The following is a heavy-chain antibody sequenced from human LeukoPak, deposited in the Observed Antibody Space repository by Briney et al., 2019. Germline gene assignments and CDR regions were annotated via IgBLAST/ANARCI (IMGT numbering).Heavy chain of an antibody. Sequence: ASVKVSCKAPGYTFTSYGISWVRQAPGQGLEWMGWISAYNGNTNYAQKLQGRVTMTTDTSTSTAYMKLRSLRSDDTAVYYCARDGAVGWTARTFDYWGQGTLVTVSS. CDR1: GYTFTSYG. V-gene: IGHV1-18*01. D-gene: IGHD6-6*01. J-gene: IGHJ4*02. CDR3: ARDGAVGWTARTFDY. CDR2: ISAYNGNT.